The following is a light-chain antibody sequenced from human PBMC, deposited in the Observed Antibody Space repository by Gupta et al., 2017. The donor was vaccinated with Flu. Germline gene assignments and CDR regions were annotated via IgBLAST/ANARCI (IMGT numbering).Light chain of an antibody. CDR2: YAS. CDR3: QQRNNLPWT. CDR1: QSIGTS. Sequence: EIVLTQSPDFQSVTPKEKVTITCRASQSIGTSLHWYQQKPDQSPKLLIKYASQSCSGVPSMFSGSGSGTDFTLTINVLEAEDTATYYCQQRNNLPWTFGQGTKVEIK. V-gene: IGKV6-21*01. J-gene: IGKJ1*01.